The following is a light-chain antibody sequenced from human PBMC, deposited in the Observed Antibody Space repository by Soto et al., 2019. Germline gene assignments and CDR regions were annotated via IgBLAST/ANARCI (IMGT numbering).Light chain of an antibody. CDR2: DAS. J-gene: IGKJ1*01. CDR1: QSVGSS. CDR3: HHYGISPPWT. V-gene: IGKV3-11*01. Sequence: EIVLTQSPATLSLSPGERATLSCRASQSVGSSLAWYQQKPGQAPRLLIYDASNRATGIPARFSGSGSGTDFTLTISRLEPEDFAVYYCHHYGISPPWTFGQGTKVDIK.